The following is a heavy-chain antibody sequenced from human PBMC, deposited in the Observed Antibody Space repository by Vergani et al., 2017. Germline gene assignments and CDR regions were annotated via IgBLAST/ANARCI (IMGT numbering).Heavy chain of an antibody. CDR2: VISKKDGGRA. D-gene: IGHD5-24*01. CDR3: STYNVGASFS. J-gene: IGHJ4*02. V-gene: IGHV3-15*01. Sequence: EVQLVESGGGLEQPGRSLRLSCRASGFTFTDYGISWVRQAPGKGLEWVGRVISKKDGGRADYSPHVKGTITISRDESKSTIYLDMNSLRIEDTATYYCSTYNVGASFSWGPGTRVTVSS. CDR1: GFTFTDYG.